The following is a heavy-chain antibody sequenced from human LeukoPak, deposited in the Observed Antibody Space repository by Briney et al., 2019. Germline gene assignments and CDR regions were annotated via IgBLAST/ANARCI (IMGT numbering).Heavy chain of an antibody. CDR2: IYYSGST. Sequence: SETLSLTCTVSGGSISSYYWSWIRQPPGKGLEWIGYIYYSGSTNYNPSLKSRVTISVDTSKNQFSLKLSSVTAADTAVYYCARGEYYDSSGYSPDRFQHRGQGTLVTVSS. CDR3: ARGEYYDSSGYSPDRFQH. CDR1: GGSISSYY. D-gene: IGHD3-22*01. V-gene: IGHV4-59*08. J-gene: IGHJ1*01.